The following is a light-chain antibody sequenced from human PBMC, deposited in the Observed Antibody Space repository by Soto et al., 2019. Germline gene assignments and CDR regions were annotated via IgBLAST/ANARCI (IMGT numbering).Light chain of an antibody. CDR3: SSYTSSRTYV. CDR2: EVS. V-gene: IGLV2-18*02. CDR1: SSDVGSYNR. Sequence: QSALTQPPSVSVSPGQSVTISCTGTSSDVGSYNRVSWYQQPPGPAPKLMIYEVSNRPSGVPDRFSGSKSGNTASLTISGLQAEDEADYYCSSYTSSRTYVFGNGTKLTVL. J-gene: IGLJ1*01.